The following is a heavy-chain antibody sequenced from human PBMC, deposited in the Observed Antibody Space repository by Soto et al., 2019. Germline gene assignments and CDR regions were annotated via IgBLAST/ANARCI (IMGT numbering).Heavy chain of an antibody. J-gene: IGHJ5*02. Sequence: QVQLVQSGAEVKKPGASVKVSCKASGYTFTSYGISWVRQAPGQGLEWMGWISAYNGNTNYAQKLQGRVTMTTDTSTSKAYMELRSLRSDDTAVYYCATDHRELPSLGWFDPWGQGTLVTVSS. V-gene: IGHV1-18*01. D-gene: IGHD1-26*01. CDR2: ISAYNGNT. CDR1: GYTFTSYG. CDR3: ATDHRELPSLGWFDP.